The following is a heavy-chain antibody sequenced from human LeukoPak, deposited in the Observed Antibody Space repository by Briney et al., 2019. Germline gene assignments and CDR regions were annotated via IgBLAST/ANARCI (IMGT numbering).Heavy chain of an antibody. CDR2: ISSSSSYI. D-gene: IGHD1-26*01. V-gene: IGHV3-21*01. Sequence: GGSLRLSCAASGFTFSSYIMNWVRQAPGKGLEWVSSISSSSSYIYYADSVKGRFTISRDNAKNSLYLQMNSLRAEDTAVYYCARSFLGDWYFDLWGRGTLVTVSS. CDR3: ARSFLGDWYFDL. CDR1: GFTFSSYI. J-gene: IGHJ2*01.